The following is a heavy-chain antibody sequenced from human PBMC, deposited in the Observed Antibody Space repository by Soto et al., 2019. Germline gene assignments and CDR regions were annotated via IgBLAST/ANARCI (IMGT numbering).Heavy chain of an antibody. D-gene: IGHD3-3*01. J-gene: IGHJ4*02. CDR3: PRWSYLDH. CDR1: GFSFGSYS. CDR2: ISGSDVKT. V-gene: IGHV3-23*01. Sequence: GGSLRLSCAASGFSFGSYSLSWVRQAPWKGLEWVSNISGSDVKTLYADSVKRRFSISRETSQNTLYLQMNSLIADDTAIYYCPRWSYLDHWGQGSPVTVYS.